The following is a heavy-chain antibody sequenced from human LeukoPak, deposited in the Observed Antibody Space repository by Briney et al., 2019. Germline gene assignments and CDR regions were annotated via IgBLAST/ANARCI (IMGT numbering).Heavy chain of an antibody. D-gene: IGHD2-2*01. CDR1: GYTFTSYG. CDR3: ARGGSAKYCSSTSCDRAGLDY. CDR2: ISAYNGNT. Sequence: ASVKVSCKASGYTFTSYGISWVRQAPGQGLEWMGWISAYNGNTNYAQKLQGRVTMTTDTSTSTAYMELRSLRSDDTAVYYCARGGSAKYCSSTSCDRAGLDYWGQGTLVTVSS. V-gene: IGHV1-18*01. J-gene: IGHJ4*02.